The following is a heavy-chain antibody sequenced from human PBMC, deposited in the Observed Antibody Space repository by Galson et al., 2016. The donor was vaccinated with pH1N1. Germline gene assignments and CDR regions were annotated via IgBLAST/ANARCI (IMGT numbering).Heavy chain of an antibody. CDR2: ILPNSGDT. CDR1: GYTFTDYY. V-gene: IGHV1-2*02. Sequence: SVKVSCKASGYTFTDYYIHWVRQAPGQGLEWMGLILPNSGDTNFVKKFQGRVTMTRDTSISTAYMELTRLTSDDTAVYFCARELRGGSFDVWGQGTVVTVSS. D-gene: IGHD2-15*01. J-gene: IGHJ3*01. CDR3: ARELRGGSFDV.